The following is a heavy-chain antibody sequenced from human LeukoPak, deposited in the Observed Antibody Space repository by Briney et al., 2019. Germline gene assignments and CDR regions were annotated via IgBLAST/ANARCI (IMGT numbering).Heavy chain of an antibody. V-gene: IGHV4-59*08. Sequence: SETLSLTCTVSGGSISSYYWSWIRQPPGKGLEWIGYIYYSGSTNYNPSLKSRVTISVDTSKNQFSLKLSSVTAADTAVYYCARTVVPAAKYYFGYWGQGTLVTVSS. D-gene: IGHD2-2*01. CDR3: ARTVVPAAKYYFGY. CDR2: IYYSGST. J-gene: IGHJ4*02. CDR1: GGSISSYY.